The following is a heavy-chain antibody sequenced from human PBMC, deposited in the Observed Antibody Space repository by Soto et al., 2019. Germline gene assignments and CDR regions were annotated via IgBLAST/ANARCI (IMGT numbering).Heavy chain of an antibody. CDR1: GGSISSYY. J-gene: IGHJ6*03. CDR3: ARGAQYYDFWSGYYSTGDYYYYMDV. Sequence: SETLSLTCTVSGGSISSYYWSWIRQPPGKGLEWIGYIYYSGSTNYNPSLKSRVTISVDTSKNQFSLNLSSVTAADTAVYYCARGAQYYDFWSGYYSTGDYYYYMDVWGKGTTVTVSS. CDR2: IYYSGST. V-gene: IGHV4-59*01. D-gene: IGHD3-3*01.